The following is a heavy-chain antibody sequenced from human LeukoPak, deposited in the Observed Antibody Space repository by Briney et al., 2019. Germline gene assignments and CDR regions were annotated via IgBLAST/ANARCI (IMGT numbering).Heavy chain of an antibody. D-gene: IGHD6-13*01. Sequence: GGSLRPSCAASGFTFSTYAKSWVRQAPAKGLEWGSAISGSGGSTYYADSVKGRFTSSRDNSKNTLYLQMNSLRAEDRAVYYWAKAQSSSWYRNWFDPWGEGTLVTVSS. J-gene: IGHJ5*02. CDR3: AKAQSSSWYRNWFDP. V-gene: IGHV3-23*01. CDR1: GFTFSTYA. CDR2: ISGSGGST.